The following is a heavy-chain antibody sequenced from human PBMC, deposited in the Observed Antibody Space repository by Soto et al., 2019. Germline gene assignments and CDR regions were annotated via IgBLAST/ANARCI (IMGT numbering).Heavy chain of an antibody. Sequence: PSETLSLTCTVSGGSISSYYWSWIRQPPGKGLEWIGYIYYSGSTNYNPSLKSRVTISVDTSKNQFSLKLSSVTAADTAVYFCAMTYYYDSSGYLYGFGLDIWGQGTMVTVSS. CDR3: AMTYYYDSSGYLYGFGLDI. CDR1: GGSISSYY. V-gene: IGHV4-59*01. CDR2: IYYSGST. J-gene: IGHJ3*02. D-gene: IGHD3-22*01.